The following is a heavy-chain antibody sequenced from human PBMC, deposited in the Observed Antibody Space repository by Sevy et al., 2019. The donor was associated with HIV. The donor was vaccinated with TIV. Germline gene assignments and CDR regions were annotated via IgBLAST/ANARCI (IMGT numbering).Heavy chain of an antibody. D-gene: IGHD3-3*01. J-gene: IGHJ4*02. Sequence: GGSLRLSCAASGFTFSSYAMSWVRQAPGKGLEWVSAISGSGGSTYYADSVKGRFTISRDNSKNTLYLQMNSLRAEDTAVYYCAKGVSYYDFWSGDYYFDYWGQRTLVTDSS. CDR2: ISGSGGST. CDR1: GFTFSSYA. CDR3: AKGVSYYDFWSGDYYFDY. V-gene: IGHV3-23*01.